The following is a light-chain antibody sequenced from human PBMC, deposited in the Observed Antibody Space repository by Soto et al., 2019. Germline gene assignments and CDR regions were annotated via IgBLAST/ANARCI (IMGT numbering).Light chain of an antibody. CDR2: GAS. CDR3: QQYGSSGT. CDR1: QSVSNNY. J-gene: IGKJ1*01. V-gene: IGKV3-20*01. Sequence: ELVLTQSPGTLSLSPGERATLSCRASQSVSNNYLAWYQQKPGQAPRLLIYGASNRATGIPDRCSGSGSGTYFTLTISRLEPEDVAVYYCQQYGSSGTFGQGTKVDIK.